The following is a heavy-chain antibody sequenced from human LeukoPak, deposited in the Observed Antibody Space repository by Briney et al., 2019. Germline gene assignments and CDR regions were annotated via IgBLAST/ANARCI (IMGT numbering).Heavy chain of an antibody. Sequence: GASVKVSCKASGYTFSSYYMHWVRQAPGEGLEWMGIINPSGGSTSYARKFQGRVTMTRDMSTSTVHMELSSLRSEDTAVYYCARDYDVLTAYPPTQLFDPWGQGTLATVSS. CDR3: ARDYDVLTAYPPTQLFDP. CDR1: GYTFSSYY. D-gene: IGHD3-9*01. V-gene: IGHV1-46*01. J-gene: IGHJ5*02. CDR2: INPSGGST.